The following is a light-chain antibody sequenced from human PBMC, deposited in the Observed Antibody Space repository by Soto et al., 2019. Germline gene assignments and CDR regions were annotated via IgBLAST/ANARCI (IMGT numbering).Light chain of an antibody. Sequence: DVVMTQSPLSLPVTLGQPASISCRSSQSRCYSDGDTYLNWFQQRPGQSPRRLIYKVSNRDSGVPDRFSGSGSGTDFTLKISRVEAEDVGVYYCMQGTHWPPITFGQGTRLEIK. CDR3: MQGTHWPPIT. J-gene: IGKJ5*01. CDR1: QSRCYSDGDTY. V-gene: IGKV2-30*01. CDR2: KVS.